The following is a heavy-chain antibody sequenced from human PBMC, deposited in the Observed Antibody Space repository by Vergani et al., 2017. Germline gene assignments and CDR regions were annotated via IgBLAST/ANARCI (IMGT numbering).Heavy chain of an antibody. Sequence: QVQLVQSGAEVKKPGSSVKVSCKASGGTFSSYAISWVRQAPGQGLEWMGGIIPIFGTANYAQKFQGRVTITADESTSTAYMELSSLRSEDTAVYCCAREPLKKIRTGTASEDYWGQGTLVTVSS. CDR1: GGTFSSYA. CDR3: AREPLKKIRTGTASEDY. D-gene: IGHD1-1*01. CDR2: IIPIFGTA. J-gene: IGHJ4*02. V-gene: IGHV1-69*01.